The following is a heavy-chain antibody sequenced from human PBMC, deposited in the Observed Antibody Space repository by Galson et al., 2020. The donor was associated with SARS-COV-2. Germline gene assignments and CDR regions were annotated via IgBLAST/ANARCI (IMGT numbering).Heavy chain of an antibody. CDR2: IKQDGSEK. CDR1: GFTFSSYW. D-gene: IGHD6-13*01. J-gene: IGHJ4*02. V-gene: IGHV3-7*01. CDR3: ATQHASSWYFDY. Sequence: TGGSLRLSCAASGFTFSSYWMSWVRQAPGKGLEWVANIKQDGSEKYYVDSVKGRFTISRDNAKNSLYLQMNRLRAEDTAVYYCATQHASSWYFDYWGQGTLVTVSS.